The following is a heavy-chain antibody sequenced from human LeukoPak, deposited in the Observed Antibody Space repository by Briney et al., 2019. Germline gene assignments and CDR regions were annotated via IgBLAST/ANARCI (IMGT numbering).Heavy chain of an antibody. CDR1: GGSISSYY. CDR2: IYYSGST. V-gene: IGHV4-59*12. CDR3: ARGQRRNFDY. J-gene: IGHJ4*02. D-gene: IGHD1-14*01. Sequence: SETLSLTCTVSGGSISSYYWSWIRQPPGKGLEWIGYIYYSGSTNYNPSLKSRVTISVDTSKNQFSLKLSSVTAADTAVYYCARGQRRNFDYWGQGTLVTVSS.